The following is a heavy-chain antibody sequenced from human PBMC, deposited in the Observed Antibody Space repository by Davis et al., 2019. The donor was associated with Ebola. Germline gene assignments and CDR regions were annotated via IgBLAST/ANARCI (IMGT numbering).Heavy chain of an antibody. Sequence: MPSETLSLTCAVYGGSFSGYYWSWIRQPPGKGLEWIGEINHSGSTNYNPSLKSRVTISVDTSKNQFSLKLSSVTAADTAVYYCAREGEQLYLFDPWGQGTLVTVSS. J-gene: IGHJ5*02. CDR3: AREGEQLYLFDP. D-gene: IGHD6-6*01. CDR2: INHSGST. V-gene: IGHV4-34*01. CDR1: GGSFSGYY.